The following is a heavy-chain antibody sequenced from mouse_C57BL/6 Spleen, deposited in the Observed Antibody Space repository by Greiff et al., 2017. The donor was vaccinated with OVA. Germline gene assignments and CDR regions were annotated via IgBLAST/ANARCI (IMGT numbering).Heavy chain of an antibody. Sequence: VKLMESGPELVKPGASVKISCKASGYAFSSSWMNWVKQRPGKGLEWIGRIYPGDGDTNYNGKFKGKATLTADKSSSTAYMQLRCLTSEDSSVSFCARPTYDYFDYWGQGTTLTVSS. V-gene: IGHV1-82*01. CDR1: GYAFSSSW. J-gene: IGHJ2*01. CDR2: IYPGDGDT. CDR3: ARPTYDYFDY. D-gene: IGHD2-3*01.